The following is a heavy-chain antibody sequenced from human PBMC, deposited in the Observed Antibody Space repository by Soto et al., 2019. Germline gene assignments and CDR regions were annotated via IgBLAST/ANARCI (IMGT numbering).Heavy chain of an antibody. D-gene: IGHD6-19*01. CDR3: ARSPGGWYLSPFDY. Sequence: QVQLQQWGAGLLKPSETLSLTCAVYGGSFSGYYWSWIRQPPGKGLEWIGEINHSGSTNYNPSLKSRVTISVDTSKNQFSLKLSSVTAADTAVYYCARSPGGWYLSPFDYWGQGTLVTVSS. CDR1: GGSFSGYY. CDR2: INHSGST. V-gene: IGHV4-34*01. J-gene: IGHJ4*02.